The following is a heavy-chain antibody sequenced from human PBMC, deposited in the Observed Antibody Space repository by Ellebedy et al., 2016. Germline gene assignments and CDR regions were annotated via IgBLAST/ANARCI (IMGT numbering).Heavy chain of an antibody. Sequence: ASVKVSCKASGYTFTSYDINWVRQATGQGLEWMGWMNPNSGNTGYAQKFQGRVTMTRNTSISTAYMELSSLRSEDTAVYYCARGLRGSYSPWFDPWGQGTLVTVSS. J-gene: IGHJ5*02. D-gene: IGHD1-26*01. V-gene: IGHV1-8*01. CDR2: MNPNSGNT. CDR3: ARGLRGSYSPWFDP. CDR1: GYTFTSYD.